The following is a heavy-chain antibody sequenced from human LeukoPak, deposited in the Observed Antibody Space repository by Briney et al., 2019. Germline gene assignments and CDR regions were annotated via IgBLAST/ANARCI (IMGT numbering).Heavy chain of an antibody. J-gene: IGHJ4*02. Sequence: SETLSLTCTVSGGSISRGGYYWSWIRQHPGKGLEWIGYIYYSGSTYYNPSLKSRVTISVDTSKNQVSLKLSSVTAADTAVYYCAAVVPAAEIDYWGEGTLVTVSS. V-gene: IGHV4-31*03. CDR1: GGSISRGGYY. CDR2: IYYSGST. CDR3: AAVVPAAEIDY. D-gene: IGHD2-2*01.